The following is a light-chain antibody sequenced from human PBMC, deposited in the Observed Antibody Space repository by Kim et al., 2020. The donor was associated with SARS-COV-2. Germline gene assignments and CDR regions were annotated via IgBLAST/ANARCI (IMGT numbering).Light chain of an antibody. Sequence: PGRSVTCSCTGTSRDVGAYDYVSWYQQHPGKAPKLMIYEVIKRPSGVPDRFSGSKSVNTASLTVSGLQAEDEADYYCSSYAGSNIVFGGGTQLTVL. CDR1: SRDVGAYDY. CDR3: SSYAGSNIV. J-gene: IGLJ3*02. CDR2: EVI. V-gene: IGLV2-8*01.